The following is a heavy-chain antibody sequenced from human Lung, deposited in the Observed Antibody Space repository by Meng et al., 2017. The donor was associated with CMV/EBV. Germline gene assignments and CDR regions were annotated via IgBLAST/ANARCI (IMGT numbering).Heavy chain of an antibody. CDR3: ARTDGYNGFDS. CDR1: GGSTSSTNDY. Sequence: CSVSGGSTSSTNDYWTWIRQSAGKGLEWIGRIHVSGTTYQNPSLSSRLTLSLDTSKNQFSLRLSSVTATDTAVYYCARTDGYNGFDSWGQGTLVTVSS. CDR2: IHVSGTT. D-gene: IGHD5-24*01. V-gene: IGHV4-61*02. J-gene: IGHJ4*02.